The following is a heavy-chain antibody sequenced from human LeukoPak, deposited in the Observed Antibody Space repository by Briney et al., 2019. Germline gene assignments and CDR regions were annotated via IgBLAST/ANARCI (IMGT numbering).Heavy chain of an antibody. CDR3: ARGPGPADDGGGYCFDY. D-gene: IGHD3-22*01. Sequence: ASVKVSCKASGYTFTSYYLYWVRQAPGQGLEWMGVINPSGGSTTSAQKFQGRVTMTRDTSASTVYMELRSLRSEDTAVYYCARGPGPADDGGGYCFDYWGQGTLVTVSS. CDR1: GYTFTSYY. J-gene: IGHJ4*02. CDR2: INPSGGST. V-gene: IGHV1-46*01.